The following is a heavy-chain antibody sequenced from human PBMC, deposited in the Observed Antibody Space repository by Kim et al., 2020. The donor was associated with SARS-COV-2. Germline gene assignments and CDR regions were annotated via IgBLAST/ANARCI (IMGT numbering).Heavy chain of an antibody. V-gene: IGHV3-7*01. J-gene: IGHJ4*02. Sequence: GGSLRLSCVASEFTFSNYWMAWIRQAPGQGLEWVANMNPDGGQKAYAGSVKGRFTVSRDNAKKSLSLQMNSLRVEDTAVYYCAMPGRDAAGFWGQGTLVT. CDR3: AMPGRDAAGF. D-gene: IGHD2-15*01. CDR1: EFTFSNYW. CDR2: MNPDGGQK.